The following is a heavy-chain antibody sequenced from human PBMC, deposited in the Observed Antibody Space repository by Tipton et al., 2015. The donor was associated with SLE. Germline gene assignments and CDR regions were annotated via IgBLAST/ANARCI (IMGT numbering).Heavy chain of an antibody. CDR2: TYSGGPT. CDR1: GFTFSTYA. D-gene: IGHD1-7*01. CDR3: VKDGPRYWNYDYYFDL. Sequence: SLRLSCVASGFTFSTYAMNWVRQAPGKGLEWVSVTYSGGPTYYADSVKGRFTISRDNSKNTVYLQLSSLRAGDTATYYCVKDGPRYWNYDYYFDLWGRGTLVTVSS. V-gene: IGHV3-23*03. J-gene: IGHJ2*01.